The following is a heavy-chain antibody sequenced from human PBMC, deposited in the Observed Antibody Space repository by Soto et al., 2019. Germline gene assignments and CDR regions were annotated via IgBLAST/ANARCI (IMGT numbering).Heavy chain of an antibody. Sequence: EVPLLESGGGLVQPGGSLRLSCAASGFTFSSYAMSWVRQAPGKGLEWVSAISGSGGSTYYADSVKGRFTISRDNSKNTLNMHMNMLRAEDTAVYYCAKESAHDLWCGYENDAFDIWGQGTMVTVSS. CDR2: ISGSGGST. V-gene: IGHV3-23*01. CDR3: AKESAHDLWCGYENDAFDI. CDR1: GFTFSSYA. D-gene: IGHD3-3*01. J-gene: IGHJ3*02.